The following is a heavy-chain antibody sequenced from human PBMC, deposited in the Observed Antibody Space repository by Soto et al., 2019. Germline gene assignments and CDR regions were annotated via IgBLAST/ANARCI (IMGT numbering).Heavy chain of an antibody. J-gene: IGHJ4*01. CDR1: GFTFGYYW. V-gene: IGHV3-7*01. CDR3: ARDSGEGSGTSVNHYLDY. Sequence: GGSLRLSCAASGFTFGYYWMGWVRQAPGKGLEWLATIKLDASEKKYVDSVKGRFTLSRDNAKNSLYLQMDSLRAEDTAVYYCARDSGEGSGTSVNHYLDYWGHGTLVTVSS. D-gene: IGHD3-10*01. CDR2: IKLDASEK.